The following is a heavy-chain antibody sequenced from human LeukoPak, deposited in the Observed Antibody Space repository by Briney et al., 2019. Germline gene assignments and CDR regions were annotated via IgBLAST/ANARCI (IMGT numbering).Heavy chain of an antibody. V-gene: IGHV3-30-3*01. Sequence: PGRSLRLSCAASGFTFSSYAMHWVRQAPGKGLEWVAVISYDGSNKYYADSVKGRFTISRDNSENTLYLQMNSLRAEDTAVYYCARDRDTPETYDSSGYYYRMTFDYWGQGTLVTVSS. D-gene: IGHD3-22*01. J-gene: IGHJ4*02. CDR1: GFTFSSYA. CDR3: ARDRDTPETYDSSGYYYRMTFDY. CDR2: ISYDGSNK.